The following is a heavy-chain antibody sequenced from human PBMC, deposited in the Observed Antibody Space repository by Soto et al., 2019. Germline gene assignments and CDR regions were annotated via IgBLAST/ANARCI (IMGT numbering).Heavy chain of an antibody. V-gene: IGHV3-21*01. CDR1: VFTFSSYT. D-gene: IGHD3-22*01. Sequence: GGSLRLSCAASVFTFSSYTMNWVRQAPGKGLEWVSSISSSSVYIYYADSLKGRFTISRDNAENSLYLRMNSLRAEDTAVYYCARDLHYDSRGFGYWGQGTLVTVSS. CDR3: ARDLHYDSRGFGY. J-gene: IGHJ4*02. CDR2: ISSSSVYI.